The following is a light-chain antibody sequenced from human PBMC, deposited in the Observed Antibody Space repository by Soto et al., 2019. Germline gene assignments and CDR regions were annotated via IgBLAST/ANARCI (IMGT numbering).Light chain of an antibody. CDR2: GAS. CDR3: HQRSNWPLT. J-gene: IGKJ4*01. CDR1: QSGSNNY. V-gene: IGKV3D-20*02. Sequence: EIVLTQSPGTLSLSPGERATLSCRASQSGSNNYLAWYQQKPGQAPRLLIYGASSRATGIPARFSGSGSGTDFTLTISSLEPEDFAVYYCHQRSNWPLTFGGGTKVDIK.